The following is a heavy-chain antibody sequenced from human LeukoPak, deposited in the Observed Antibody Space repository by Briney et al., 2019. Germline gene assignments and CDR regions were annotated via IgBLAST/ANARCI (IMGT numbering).Heavy chain of an antibody. CDR2: ISSSSSYI. D-gene: IGHD1-26*01. J-gene: IGHJ4*02. Sequence: GGSLRFSCAASGFTFSSYSMNWVRQAPGKGLEWVSSISSSSSYIYYADSVKGRFTISRDNAKNSLYLQMNSLRAEDTAVYYCASSRWELRLDYWGQGTLVTVSS. CDR1: GFTFSSYS. CDR3: ASSRWELRLDY. V-gene: IGHV3-21*01.